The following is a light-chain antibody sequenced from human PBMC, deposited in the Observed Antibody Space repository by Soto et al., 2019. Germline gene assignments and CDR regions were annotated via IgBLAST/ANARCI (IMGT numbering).Light chain of an antibody. CDR2: AAS. V-gene: IGKV1-39*01. CDR1: QSISSY. J-gene: IGKJ1*01. Sequence: GDRVTITCRASQSISSYLNWYQQKPGKAPKLLISAASSLQSGVPSRFSGSGSGTEYTLTISRREPEDFAVYYCQQYDSYSWTFGQGTKVDIK. CDR3: QQYDSYSWT.